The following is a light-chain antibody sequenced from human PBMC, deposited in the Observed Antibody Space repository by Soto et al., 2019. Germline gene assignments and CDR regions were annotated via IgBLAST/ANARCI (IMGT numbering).Light chain of an antibody. CDR2: TAS. J-gene: IGKJ3*01. CDR1: QDISSL. V-gene: IGKV1-27*01. Sequence: IHLTLSPSSLSASVGHRVTITCRASQDISSLLAWYQQKQGKVPELLIYTASTLQSGVPSRFSGSGYGTDFNLTISSLQPEDVATYYCQKYNSAPFTFGPGTKVDIK. CDR3: QKYNSAPFT.